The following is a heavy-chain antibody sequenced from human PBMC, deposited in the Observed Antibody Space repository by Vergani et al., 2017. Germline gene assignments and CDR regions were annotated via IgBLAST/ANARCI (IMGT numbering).Heavy chain of an antibody. V-gene: IGHV1-18*01. J-gene: IGHJ1*01. CDR3: ARSDYGDAAGEYFEH. Sequence: QVQLVQSGAEVKKPGASVKVSCKTSGYTFINYGVSWVRQAPGQGLEWMGWISVNNGNTNYAQKFRGRVTLTTDASTSTAYMEVRSLTSDDTAVYYCARSDYGDAAGEYFEHWGQGTRVTVSS. CDR2: ISVNNGNT. CDR1: GYTFINYG. D-gene: IGHD4-17*01.